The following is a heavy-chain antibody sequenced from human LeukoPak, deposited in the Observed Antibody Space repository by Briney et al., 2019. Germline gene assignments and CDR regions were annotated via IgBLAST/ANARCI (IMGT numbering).Heavy chain of an antibody. D-gene: IGHD3-3*01. CDR2: IYIIGVT. V-gene: IGHV4-4*07. Sequence: SETLSLTCTVSGGSITSYHWSWIRQPAGKGLEWIGRIYIIGVTNYNPSLKSRVTMSLDTSKNQFSLKLTSVTAADTAVYYCVRYEGDFWGQGTLVTVSS. CDR3: VRYEGDF. CDR1: GGSITSYH. J-gene: IGHJ4*02.